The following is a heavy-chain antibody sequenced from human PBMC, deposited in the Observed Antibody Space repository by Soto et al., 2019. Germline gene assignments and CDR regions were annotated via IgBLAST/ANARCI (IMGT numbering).Heavy chain of an antibody. CDR2: INTHNGNT. D-gene: IGHD3-10*01. V-gene: IGHV1-18*01. CDR3: TRAGSAPYYYYGMDA. Sequence: ASVKVSCKASGYTFTTYGISWVRQAPGQGLEWLGWINTHNGNTNYAQNLQGRVIMTADTSTSTAYMELRSLRSDDTALYYCTRAGSAPYYYYGMDAWGQGTTVTVSS. CDR1: GYTFTTYG. J-gene: IGHJ6*02.